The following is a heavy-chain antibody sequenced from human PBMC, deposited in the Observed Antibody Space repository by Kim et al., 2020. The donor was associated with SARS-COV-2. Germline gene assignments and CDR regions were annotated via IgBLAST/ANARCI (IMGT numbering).Heavy chain of an antibody. CDR2: ISYDGSNK. Sequence: GGSLRLSCAASGFTFSSYGMHWVRQAPGKGLEWVAVISYDGSNKYYADSVKGRFTISRDNSKNTLYLQMNSLRAEDTAVYYCAKGERFLEWLLIPHVTSRYYYYGMDVWGQGTTVTVSS. CDR3: AKGERFLEWLLIPHVTSRYYYYGMDV. D-gene: IGHD3-3*01. V-gene: IGHV3-30*18. CDR1: GFTFSSYG. J-gene: IGHJ6*02.